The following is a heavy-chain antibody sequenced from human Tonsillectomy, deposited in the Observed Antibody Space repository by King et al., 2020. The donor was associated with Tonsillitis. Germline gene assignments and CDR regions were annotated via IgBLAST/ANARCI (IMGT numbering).Heavy chain of an antibody. J-gene: IGHJ6*02. V-gene: IGHV1-69*12. CDR2: IIPIFGTA. CDR1: GGTFSSYA. CDR3: ARMTYYDFWGGDSHYYGMDV. D-gene: IGHD3-3*01. Sequence: QLVQSGAEVKKPGSSVKVSCKASGGTFSSYAISWVRQAPGQGLEWMGGIIPIFGTANYAQKFQGRVTITADESTSTAYMELSSLRSEDTAVYYCARMTYYDFWGGDSHYYGMDVWGQGTTVTVSS.